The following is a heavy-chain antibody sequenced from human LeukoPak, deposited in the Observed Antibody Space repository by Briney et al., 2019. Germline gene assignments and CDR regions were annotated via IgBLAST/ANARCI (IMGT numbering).Heavy chain of an antibody. J-gene: IGHJ2*01. Sequence: PSETLSLTCTVSGDSISNYYWSWVRQLPGKGLEWIGYIYPSGSPNYSPSLKSRVTISLATSKTQFSLNLTSVTAADTAVYYCARHPRPAIHWYFDLWGRGTLVTVSS. CDR1: GDSISNYY. D-gene: IGHD3-3*01. V-gene: IGHV4-4*09. CDR2: IYPSGSP. CDR3: ARHPRPAIHWYFDL.